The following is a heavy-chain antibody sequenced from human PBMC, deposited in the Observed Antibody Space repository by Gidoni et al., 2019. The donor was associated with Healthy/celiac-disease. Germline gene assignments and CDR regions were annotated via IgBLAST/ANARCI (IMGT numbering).Heavy chain of an antibody. J-gene: IGHJ6*02. CDR1: GFTVSSNY. CDR3: ARAKRSSWYEGYYYGMDV. V-gene: IGHV3-53*01. CDR2: SYSGGST. Sequence: EVQLVESGGGLLQPGGSLRLSCASSGFTVSSNYMSWVRQAPGKGLEWVSVSYSGGSTYYADSVKGRFTISRDNSKNTLYLQMNSLRAEDTAVYYCARAKRSSWYEGYYYGMDVWGQGTTVTVSS. D-gene: IGHD6-13*01.